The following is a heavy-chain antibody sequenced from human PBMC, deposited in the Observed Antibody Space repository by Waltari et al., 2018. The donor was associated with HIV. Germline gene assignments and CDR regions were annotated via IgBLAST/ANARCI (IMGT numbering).Heavy chain of an antibody. CDR1: GYTFINYD. CDR3: ARLGGGIWSGYRLRRDHYYFDY. J-gene: IGHJ4*02. V-gene: IGHV1-8*01. Sequence: QVQLVQSGAEVKKPGASVRVSCKAAGYTFINYDIIWVRQATGQGLEWMGWMNPTSDTEGYPHKFPDRSTMTRKTSIPTSYMELSSLGSEETGVYFCARLGGGIWSGYRLRRDHYYFDYWGQGTLVTVSS. CDR2: MNPTSDTE. D-gene: IGHD3-3*01.